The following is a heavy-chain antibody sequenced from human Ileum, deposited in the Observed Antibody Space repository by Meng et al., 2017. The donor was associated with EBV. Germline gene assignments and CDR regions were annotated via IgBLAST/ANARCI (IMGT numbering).Heavy chain of an antibody. J-gene: IGHJ4*02. Sequence: QGHVDHAGAEGKKPGSSVKVSCQASGGTFRNSAISWVRQAPGQGLEWMGGIIPMFGAPDYAQRFQDRVTITADESTSTVYMELNSLRSEDTAVYYCARESGRGYSSDYWGQGTLVTVSS. D-gene: IGHD5-18*01. V-gene: IGHV1-69*01. CDR3: ARESGRGYSSDY. CDR2: IIPMFGAP. CDR1: GGTFRNSA.